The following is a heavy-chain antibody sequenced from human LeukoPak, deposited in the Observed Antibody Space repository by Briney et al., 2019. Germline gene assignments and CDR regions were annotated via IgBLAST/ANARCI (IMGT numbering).Heavy chain of an antibody. J-gene: IGHJ4*02. CDR1: GFTFSDYY. CDR2: ISSSGSTI. V-gene: IGHV3-11*01. D-gene: IGHD6-13*01. CDR3: ARVKLGYSSLNFDY. Sequence: EGSLRLSCAASGFTFSDYYMSWIRQAPGKGLEWVSHISSSGSTINYADSVRGRFTISRDNAKNSLYLQTDSLRVEDTAVYYCARVKLGYSSLNFDYWGQGTLVTVSS.